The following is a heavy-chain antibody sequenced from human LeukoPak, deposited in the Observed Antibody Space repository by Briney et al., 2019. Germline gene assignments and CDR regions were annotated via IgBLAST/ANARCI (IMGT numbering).Heavy chain of an antibody. CDR1: GFTFSTYS. J-gene: IGHJ4*02. V-gene: IGHV3-21*01. CDR3: ARKGAGTSASHFDY. Sequence: GGSLRLSCAASGFTFSTYSMNWVRQAPGKGLEWVSSISSSSTYIHYADAVKGRFTISRDNAKNSLYLQMNSLRAKDTAVYYCARKGAGTSASHFDYWGQGTLVTVSS. CDR2: ISSSSTYI. D-gene: IGHD6-19*01.